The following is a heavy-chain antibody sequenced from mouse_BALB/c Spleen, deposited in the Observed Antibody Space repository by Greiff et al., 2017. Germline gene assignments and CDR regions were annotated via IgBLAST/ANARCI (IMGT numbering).Heavy chain of an antibody. Sequence: QVQLQQSGAELVRPGTSVKVSCKASGYAFTNYLIEWVKQRPGQGLEWIGVINPGSGGTNYNEKFKGKATLTADKSSSTAYMQLSSLTSDDSAVYFCARGYYYGRSYFDYWGQGTTLTVSS. V-gene: IGHV1-54*01. J-gene: IGHJ2*01. D-gene: IGHD1-1*01. CDR3: ARGYYYGRSYFDY. CDR1: GYAFTNYL. CDR2: INPGSGGT.